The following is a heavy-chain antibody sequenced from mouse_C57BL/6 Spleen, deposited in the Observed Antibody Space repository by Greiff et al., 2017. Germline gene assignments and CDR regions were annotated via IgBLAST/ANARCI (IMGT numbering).Heavy chain of an antibody. V-gene: IGHV1-59*01. Sequence: QVHVKQPGAELVRPGTSVKLSCKASGYTFTSYWMHWVKQRPGQGLEWIGVIDPSDSYTNYNQKFKGKATLTVDTSSSTVYMQLSSLTSEDSAVYYCARKGYGSSYEAMDYWGQGTSVTVSS. CDR1: GYTFTSYW. D-gene: IGHD1-1*01. CDR3: ARKGYGSSYEAMDY. J-gene: IGHJ4*01. CDR2: IDPSDSYT.